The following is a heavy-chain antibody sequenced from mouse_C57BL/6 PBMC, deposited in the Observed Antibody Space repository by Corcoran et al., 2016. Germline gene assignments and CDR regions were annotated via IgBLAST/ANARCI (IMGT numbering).Heavy chain of an antibody. J-gene: IGHJ2*01. V-gene: IGHV1-26*01. CDR2: INPNNGGT. Sequence: EVQLQQSGPELVKPGASVKISCKASGYTFTDYYMNWVKQSHGKSLEWIGDINPNNGGTSYNQKFTGKATLTVDKSSSTAYMELRSLTSEDSAVYYCARSDYYGSSYFDYWGQGTTLTVSS. CDR1: GYTFTDYY. D-gene: IGHD1-1*01. CDR3: ARSDYYGSSYFDY.